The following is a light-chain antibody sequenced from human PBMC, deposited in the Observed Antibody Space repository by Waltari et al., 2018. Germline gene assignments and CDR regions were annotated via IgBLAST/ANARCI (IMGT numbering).Light chain of an antibody. Sequence: EIVMTQSPATLSVSPGERATLSCRASQSVSSNLAWYQQKPGQAPRLLIYGASTRATGIPARFSGSGSGTEFTLTISSLPSEDFAVYYCQQYNNWPLTWTFGQGTKVEIK. CDR1: QSVSSN. V-gene: IGKV3-15*01. J-gene: IGKJ1*01. CDR3: QQYNNWPLTWT. CDR2: GAS.